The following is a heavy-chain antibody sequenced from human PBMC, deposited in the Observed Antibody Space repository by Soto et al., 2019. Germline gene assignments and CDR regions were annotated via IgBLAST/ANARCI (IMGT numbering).Heavy chain of an antibody. CDR2: ISSSSSTI. D-gene: IGHD3-22*01. CDR3: ARSSYYYDSSGYYETSYYFDY. J-gene: IGHJ4*02. CDR1: GFTFSSYS. V-gene: IGHV3-48*04. Sequence: WGSLRLSCAASGFTFSSYSMNWVRQAPGKGLEWVSYISSSSSTIYYADSVKGRFTISRDNAKNSLYLQMNSLRAEDTAVYYCARSSYYYDSSGYYETSYYFDYWGQGTLVTVSS.